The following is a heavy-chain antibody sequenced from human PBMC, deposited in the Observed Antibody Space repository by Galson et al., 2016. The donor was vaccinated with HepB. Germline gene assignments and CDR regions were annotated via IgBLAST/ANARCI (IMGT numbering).Heavy chain of an antibody. CDR2: IYYSGST. J-gene: IGHJ6*01. Sequence: TLSLTCTVSGGSISSGGYYWSWIRQYPGKGLEWIGYIYYSGSTYYNPSLKSRVIISVDTSKNQFSLKLSSVTAVATAGYYCARDRPDSAGYYYVLAVW. D-gene: IGHD3-3*01. CDR3: ARDRPDSAGYYYVLAV. V-gene: IGHV4-31*03. CDR1: GGSISSGGYY.